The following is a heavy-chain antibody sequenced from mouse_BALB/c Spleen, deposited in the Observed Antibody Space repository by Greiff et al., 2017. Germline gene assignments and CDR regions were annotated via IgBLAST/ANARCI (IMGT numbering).Heavy chain of an antibody. D-gene: IGHD2-14*01. CDR3: TRGYDEYFDV. CDR1: GYTFTSYW. V-gene: IGHV1-69*02. J-gene: IGHJ1*01. Sequence: VQLQQPGAELVRPGASVKLSCKASGYTFTSYWINWVKQRPGQGLEWIGNIYPSDSYTNYNQKFKDKATLTVDKSSSTAYMQLSSPTSEDSAVYYCTRGYDEYFDVWGAGTTVTVSS. CDR2: IYPSDSYT.